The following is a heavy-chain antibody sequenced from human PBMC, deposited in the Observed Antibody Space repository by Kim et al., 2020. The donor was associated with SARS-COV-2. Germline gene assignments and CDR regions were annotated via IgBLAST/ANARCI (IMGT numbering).Heavy chain of an antibody. CDR3: AREAGGSWYENWFDP. J-gene: IGHJ5*02. CDR1: GGSISSYY. D-gene: IGHD6-13*01. Sequence: SETLSLTCTVSGGSISSYYWSWIRQPPGKGLEWIGYIYYSGSTNYNPSLKSRVTISVDTSKNQFSLKLSSVTAADTAVYYCAREAGGSWYENWFDPWGQGTLVTVSS. CDR2: IYYSGST. V-gene: IGHV4-59*01.